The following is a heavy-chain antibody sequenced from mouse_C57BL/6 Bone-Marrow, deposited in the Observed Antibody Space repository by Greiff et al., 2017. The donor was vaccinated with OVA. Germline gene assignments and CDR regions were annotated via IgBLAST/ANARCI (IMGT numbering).Heavy chain of an antibody. Sequence: QVHVKQSGAELVRPGTSVKMSCKASGYTFTNYWIGWAKQRPGHGLEWIGDIYPGGGYTNYNEKFKGKATLTAGKSSSTAYMQFSSLTSEDSAIYYCARGGYYGSSLHWYFDVWGTGTTVTVSS. D-gene: IGHD1-1*01. CDR1: GYTFTNYW. CDR3: ARGGYYGSSLHWYFDV. V-gene: IGHV1-63*01. J-gene: IGHJ1*03. CDR2: IYPGGGYT.